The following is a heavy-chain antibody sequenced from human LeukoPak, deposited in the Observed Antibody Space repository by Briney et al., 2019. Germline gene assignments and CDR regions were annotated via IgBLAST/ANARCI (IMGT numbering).Heavy chain of an antibody. J-gene: IGHJ4*02. CDR3: ATTNDGGGYQWGDFFDF. Sequence: GASVKVSCKASGGTSNSHAISCVRQAPGQGLEWMGRIIPNLGTTNRAQNFQDRVTLTADKSTNTAYMELTSLTSDDTAVYYCATTNDGGGYQWGDFFDFWGQGTLVTVSS. D-gene: IGHD3-22*01. CDR2: IIPNLGTT. CDR1: GGTSNSHA. V-gene: IGHV1-69*04.